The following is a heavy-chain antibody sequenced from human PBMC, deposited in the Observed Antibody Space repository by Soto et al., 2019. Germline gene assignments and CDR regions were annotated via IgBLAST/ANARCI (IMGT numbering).Heavy chain of an antibody. CDR3: AKEFSSGYYYGFDY. D-gene: IGHD3-22*01. Sequence: QVQLVESGGGVVQPGRSLRLSCAASGFSFSNYGMHWVRQAPGKGLEWVAVISYDGSNKYYADSVKGRITISRDNSKNTLYLQMSTLRPDDTAVYYCAKEFSSGYYYGFDYWGQGTLVTVSS. V-gene: IGHV3-30*18. J-gene: IGHJ4*02. CDR2: ISYDGSNK. CDR1: GFSFSNYG.